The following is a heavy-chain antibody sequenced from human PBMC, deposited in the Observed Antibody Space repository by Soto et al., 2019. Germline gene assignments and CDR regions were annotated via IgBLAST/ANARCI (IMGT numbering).Heavy chain of an antibody. V-gene: IGHV3-48*01. CDR1: GFTFSSYS. J-gene: IGHJ3*02. CDR3: ARDRNRMATGAFDI. Sequence: GGSLRLSCAASGFTFSSYSMNWVRQAPGKGLEWVSYISSSSSTIYYADSVKGRFTISRDNAKNSLYLQMNSLRAEDTAVYYCARDRNRMATGAFDIWGQGTMVTVSS. CDR2: ISSSSSTI.